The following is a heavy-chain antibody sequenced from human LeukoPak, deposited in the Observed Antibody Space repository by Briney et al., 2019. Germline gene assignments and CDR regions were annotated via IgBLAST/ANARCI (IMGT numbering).Heavy chain of an antibody. CDR2: ISAYNGNT. Sequence: ASVKVSCKASGYTFTSYGISWVRQAPGQGLEWMGWISAYNGNTNYAQKLQGRVTMTTDTSTSTAYMELRSLRSDDTAVYYCARGREDDMITFGGVIDYWGQGTLVTVSS. V-gene: IGHV1-18*01. D-gene: IGHD3-16*01. J-gene: IGHJ4*02. CDR1: GYTFTSYG. CDR3: ARGREDDMITFGGVIDY.